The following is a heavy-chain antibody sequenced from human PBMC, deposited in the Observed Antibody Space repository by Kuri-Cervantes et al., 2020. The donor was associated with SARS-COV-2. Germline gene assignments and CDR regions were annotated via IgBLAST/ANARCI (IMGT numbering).Heavy chain of an antibody. CDR2: IKQDGSET. J-gene: IGHJ6*02. CDR1: GITFSSYW. CDR3: ARDPVVVAAADWDGMDV. Sequence: GGSLRLSCAGSGITFSSYWMNWVRQAPGKGLEWVANIKQDGSETYYVDSVKGRLTISRDNAKNSLFLQMNSLRAEDTAVYYCARDPVVVAAADWDGMDVWGQGTTVTVSS. V-gene: IGHV3-7*01. D-gene: IGHD2-15*01.